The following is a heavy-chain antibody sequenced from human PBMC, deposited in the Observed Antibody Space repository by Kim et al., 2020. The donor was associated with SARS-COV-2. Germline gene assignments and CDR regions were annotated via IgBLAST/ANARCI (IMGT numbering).Heavy chain of an antibody. V-gene: IGHV3-33*01. D-gene: IGHD3-10*01. CDR3: ARTLVLSGYYGMDV. Sequence: YGNSGKGRFTIPRDNSKNTLYLQRNSLRAEDTAVYYCARTLVLSGYYGMDVWGQGTTVTVSS. J-gene: IGHJ6*02.